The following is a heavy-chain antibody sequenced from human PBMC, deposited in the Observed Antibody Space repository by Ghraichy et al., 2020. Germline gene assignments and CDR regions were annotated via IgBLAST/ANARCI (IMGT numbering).Heavy chain of an antibody. J-gene: IGHJ6*03. CDR2: IYYSGST. Sequence: SETLSLTCTVSGGSISSYYWSWIRQPPGKGLEWIGYIYYSGSTNYNPSLKSRVTISVDTSKNQFSLKLSSVTAADTAVYYCARHAEVYYYYYMDVWGKGTTATVPS. CDR3: ARHAEVYYYYYMDV. CDR1: GGSISSYY. V-gene: IGHV4-59*08.